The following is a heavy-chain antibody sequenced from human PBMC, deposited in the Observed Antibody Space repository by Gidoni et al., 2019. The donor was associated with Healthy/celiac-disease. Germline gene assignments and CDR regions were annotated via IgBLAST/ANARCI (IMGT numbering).Heavy chain of an antibody. V-gene: IGHV3-30*03. J-gene: IGHJ4*02. CDR3: ATWFGELGY. D-gene: IGHD3-10*01. CDR2: ISYDGSNK. Sequence: QVQLVESGGGVVQPGRSLRLPCAASGFTFSSYGMHWVRQAPGKGLEWVAVISYDGSNKYYADSVKGRFTISRDNSKNTLYLQMNSLRAEDTAVYYCATWFGELGYWGQGTLVTVSS. CDR1: GFTFSSYG.